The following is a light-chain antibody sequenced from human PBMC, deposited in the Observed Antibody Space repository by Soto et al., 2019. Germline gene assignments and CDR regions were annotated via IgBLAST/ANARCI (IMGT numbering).Light chain of an antibody. J-gene: IGKJ2*01. Sequence: DIVMIQSPLSLPVTPGEPASISCRSSQSLLHSNGYNYLDWYLQKPGQSPQLLIYLGSNRASGVPDRFSGSGSGTDFTLKISRVEAEDVGVYYCMQALQTPSAFGQGTKLEIK. CDR3: MQALQTPSA. CDR2: LGS. CDR1: QSLLHSNGYNY. V-gene: IGKV2-28*01.